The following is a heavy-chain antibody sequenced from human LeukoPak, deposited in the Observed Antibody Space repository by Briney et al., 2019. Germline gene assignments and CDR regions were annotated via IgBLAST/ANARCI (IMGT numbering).Heavy chain of an antibody. CDR3: ATGAWGDY. CDR2: ISWDGGST. J-gene: IGHJ4*02. Sequence: PGGSLRLSCAASGFTFDDYTMHWVRQAPGKGLEWVSLISWDGGSTYYADSVKGRFTISRDNSKNSLYLQMNSLRAEDTAVYYCATGAWGDYWGQGTLVTVSS. V-gene: IGHV3-43*01. CDR1: GFTFDDYT. D-gene: IGHD3-16*01.